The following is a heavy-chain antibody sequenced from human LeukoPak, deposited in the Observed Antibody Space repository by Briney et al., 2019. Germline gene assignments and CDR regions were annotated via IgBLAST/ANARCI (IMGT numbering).Heavy chain of an antibody. D-gene: IGHD6-19*01. Sequence: ASVKVSFKASGYTFTNYAMHWVRQAPGQRGEGMGWINAGNGNTKYSQKFQGRVTITRDTSASTAYMELSSLRSEDTAVYYCARDGGSGWYRYWGQGTLVTVSS. CDR1: GYTFTNYA. J-gene: IGHJ4*02. CDR3: ARDGGSGWYRY. CDR2: INAGNGNT. V-gene: IGHV1-3*01.